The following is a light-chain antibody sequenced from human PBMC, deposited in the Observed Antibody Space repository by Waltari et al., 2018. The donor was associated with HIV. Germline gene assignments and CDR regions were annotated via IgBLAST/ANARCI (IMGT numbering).Light chain of an antibody. CDR2: DVS. J-gene: IGLJ1*01. V-gene: IGLV2-23*02. CDR3: CSYAGSSTYV. Sequence: QSALTQPASVSGSPGQSITISCTGTSSDVGGYIYVSWYQQHPGKAPKLMIYDVSKRPSGVSNRFSGSKSGNTASLTISGLQAEDEADYYCCSYAGSSTYVFGTGTKVTVL. CDR1: SSDVGGYIY.